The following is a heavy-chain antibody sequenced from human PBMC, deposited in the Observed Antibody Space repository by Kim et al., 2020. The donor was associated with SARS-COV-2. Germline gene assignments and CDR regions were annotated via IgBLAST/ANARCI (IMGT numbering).Heavy chain of an antibody. CDR3: STLTAAVGIYVVGW. V-gene: IGHV1-69*04. J-gene: IGHJ3*01. D-gene: IGHD6-13*01. CDR2: IIPILGIA. CDR1: GGTFSSYA. Sequence: SVKVSCKASGGTFSSYAIIWVRQAPGQGLEWMGRIIPILGIANYAQKFQGRVTITADKSTSTAYMELSSLRSEDTAVYYCSTLTAAVGIYVVGWWGQGT.